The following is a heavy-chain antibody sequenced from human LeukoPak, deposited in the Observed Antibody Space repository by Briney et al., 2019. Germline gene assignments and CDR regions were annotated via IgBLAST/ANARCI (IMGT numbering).Heavy chain of an antibody. CDR2: INHSGRT. Sequence: SETLSLTCTVYGVSFSGYYCSWIRQPPGKGLEWIGGINHSGRTNYNPSLKSRVTISVDTSKNQFSLKLSSVTAADTAVYYCARAYDNSGYGDYWGQGTLVTVSS. CDR3: ARAYDNSGYGDY. J-gene: IGHJ4*02. V-gene: IGHV4-34*01. D-gene: IGHD3-22*01. CDR1: GVSFSGYY.